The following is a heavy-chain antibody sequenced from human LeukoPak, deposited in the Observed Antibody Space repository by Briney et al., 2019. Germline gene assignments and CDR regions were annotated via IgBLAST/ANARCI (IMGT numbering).Heavy chain of an antibody. Sequence: PGGSLRLSCAASGFTLSKYAMGWVRQAPGKGLEWVSTFTGRGTNTYYADSVKGRFTISRDNSKNTVYLQMNSLRAEDTAVYYCAREPVTGSVYWGQGTLVTVSS. V-gene: IGHV3-23*01. J-gene: IGHJ4*02. CDR3: AREPVTGSVY. D-gene: IGHD4-17*01. CDR1: GFTLSKYA. CDR2: FTGRGTNT.